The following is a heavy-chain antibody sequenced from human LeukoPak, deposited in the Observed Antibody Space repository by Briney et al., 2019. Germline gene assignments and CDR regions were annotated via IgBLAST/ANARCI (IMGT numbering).Heavy chain of an antibody. J-gene: IGHJ4*02. V-gene: IGHV3-74*01. Sequence: EGSLRLSCAASGFTFSNYWMHWVRQAPGKGLVWVSRINSDGSSTTYADSVKGRFTISRDNAKNTVYLQMNSLRAEDTAVYYCARVRQQLDFDYWGQGTLVTVSS. CDR3: ARVRQQLDFDY. CDR2: INSDGSST. D-gene: IGHD6-13*01. CDR1: GFTFSNYW.